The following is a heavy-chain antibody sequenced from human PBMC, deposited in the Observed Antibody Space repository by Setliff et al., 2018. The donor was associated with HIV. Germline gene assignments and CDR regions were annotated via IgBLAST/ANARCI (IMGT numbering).Heavy chain of an antibody. V-gene: IGHV1-46*02. CDR1: GYNFDFHY. D-gene: IGHD6-13*01. J-gene: IGHJ3*02. Sequence: ASVKVSCKSSGYNFDFHYVHWVRQDPGQGFEWLGVINPTAGSTTLEQKFQGRVTITADKSTSTVYMELSSLRSEDSAVYYCARVLKGYSSSYEAFDIWGQGTMVTVSS. CDR3: ARVLKGYSSSYEAFDI. CDR2: INPTAGST.